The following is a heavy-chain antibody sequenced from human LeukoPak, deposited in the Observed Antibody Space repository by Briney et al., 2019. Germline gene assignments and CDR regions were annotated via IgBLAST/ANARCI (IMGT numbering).Heavy chain of an antibody. Sequence: GGSLRLSCAASGFTFSSYSMNWVRQAPGKGLEWVSYISSSSSTIYYADSVKGRFTISRDNAKNSLYLQMNSLRAEDTAVYYCARAKRNAFDIWDQGTMVTVSS. CDR1: GFTFSSYS. V-gene: IGHV3-48*01. CDR2: ISSSSSTI. J-gene: IGHJ3*02. CDR3: ARAKRNAFDI.